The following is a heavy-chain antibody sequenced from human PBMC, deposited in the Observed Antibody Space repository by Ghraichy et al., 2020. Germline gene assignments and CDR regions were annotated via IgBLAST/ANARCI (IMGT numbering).Heavy chain of an antibody. J-gene: IGHJ6*03. Sequence: SETLSLTCAVYGGSFSGYYWSWIRQPPGKGLEWIGEINHSGSTNYNPSLKSQVTISVDTSKNQFSLKLSSVTAADTAVYYCARGFGGMTTLGYYYYYMDVWGKGTTVTVSS. CDR3: ARGFGGMTTLGYYYYYMDV. D-gene: IGHD3-16*01. V-gene: IGHV4-34*01. CDR2: INHSGST. CDR1: GGSFSGYY.